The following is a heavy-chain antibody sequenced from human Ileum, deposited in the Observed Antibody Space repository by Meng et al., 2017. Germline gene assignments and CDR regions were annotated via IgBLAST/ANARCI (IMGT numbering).Heavy chain of an antibody. J-gene: IGHJ4*02. Sequence: VPVQGSGPGMVKPSWTLFLTCAVSSVSITSDTYWSWVRLPPGKGLEWIGQISHSASTFYNPSLKSRVTMSVDKSKSQFSLMLTSVTAADTAVYYCARHGGYYQGFWGQGTLVTVSS. CDR1: SVSITSDTY. CDR3: ARHGGYYQGF. V-gene: IGHV4-4*02. CDR2: ISHSAST. D-gene: IGHD4-23*01.